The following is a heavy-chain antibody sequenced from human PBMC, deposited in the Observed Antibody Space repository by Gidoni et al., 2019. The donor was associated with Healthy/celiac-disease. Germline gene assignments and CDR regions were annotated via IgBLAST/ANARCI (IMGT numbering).Heavy chain of an antibody. J-gene: IGHJ2*01. CDR2: IYYSGST. CDR1: GGSISSGGYY. Sequence: QVQLQESGPGLVKPSQTLSLTCTVSGGSISSGGYYWSWIRQHPGKGLEWIGYIYYSGSTYYNPSLKSRVTISVDTSKNQFSLKLSSVTAADTAVYYCARGIDSSATVVVPAAIRGDDQYWYFDLWGRGTLVTVSS. D-gene: IGHD2-2*02. CDR3: ARGIDSSATVVVPAAIRGDDQYWYFDL. V-gene: IGHV4-31*03.